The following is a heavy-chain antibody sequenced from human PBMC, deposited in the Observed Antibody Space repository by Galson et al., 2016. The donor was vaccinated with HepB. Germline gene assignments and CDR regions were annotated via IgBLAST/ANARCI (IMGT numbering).Heavy chain of an antibody. CDR1: GFTFSYYW. V-gene: IGHV3-7*03. J-gene: IGHJ4*02. D-gene: IGHD2-15*01. CDR3: ASIPIGYCSSGSCYPFSQ. CDR2: IKHDGSDK. Sequence: SLRLSCAASGFTFSYYWMRWVRQAPGKGLEWVANIKHDGSDKYYLDSVKGRFTISRDNAKNPLYLQMDSMRAEDTAVYYCASIPIGYCSSGSCYPFSQWGQGTLVTVSS.